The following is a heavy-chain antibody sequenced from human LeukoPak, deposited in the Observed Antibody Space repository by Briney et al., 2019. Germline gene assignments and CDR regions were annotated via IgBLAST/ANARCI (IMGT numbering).Heavy chain of an antibody. CDR2: IKHDGSEK. J-gene: IGHJ4*02. CDR3: ARGRSTEY. Sequence: GGSLRLSCVASGYTYSLDWMGSVRQAPGKGLEWVANIKHDGSEKYYVDSVKGRFTISRDNAKKSLYLQMNSLRGEDTAVYYCARGRSTEYWGQGTLVTVSS. V-gene: IGHV3-7*01. CDR1: GYTYSLDW.